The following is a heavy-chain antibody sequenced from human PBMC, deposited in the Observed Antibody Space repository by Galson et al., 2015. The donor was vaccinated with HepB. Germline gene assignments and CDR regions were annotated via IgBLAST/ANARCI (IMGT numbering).Heavy chain of an antibody. CDR2: ISNTASTI. D-gene: IGHD3-3*01. CDR1: GFTFSSYS. CDR3: AGVPRFLKWLSGDWFDP. Sequence: SLRLSCAASGFTFSSYSMSWVRQAPGKGLEWVSYISNTASTIYYADSLKGRFTMSRDNANSSVDLQMNNLRAEDTAVYYCAGVPRFLKWLSGDWFDPWGQGTLVTVSS. V-gene: IGHV3-48*03. J-gene: IGHJ5*02.